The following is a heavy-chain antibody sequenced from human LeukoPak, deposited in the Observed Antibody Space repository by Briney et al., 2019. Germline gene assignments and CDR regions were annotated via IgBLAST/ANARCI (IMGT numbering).Heavy chain of an antibody. Sequence: SQTLSLTCTVSGGSISSGGYYWNWLRQPPGKGLEWIGYIYHSGTTYYNPSLKSRLTISLDRSSSQFSLKLSSVTAADTAVYYCARDRLGYCSGGSCYGLGKTVAGMDVWGQGTTVTVSS. V-gene: IGHV4-30-2*01. CDR2: IYHSGTT. D-gene: IGHD2-15*01. J-gene: IGHJ6*02. CDR1: GGSISSGGYY. CDR3: ARDRLGYCSGGSCYGLGKTVAGMDV.